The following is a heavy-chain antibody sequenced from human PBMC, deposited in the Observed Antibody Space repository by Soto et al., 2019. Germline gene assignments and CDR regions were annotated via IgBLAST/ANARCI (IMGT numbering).Heavy chain of an antibody. CDR2: ISSAGDLI. J-gene: IGHJ1*01. D-gene: IGHD2-21*01. CDR3: ANWAIAVGGEGF. Sequence: SGGSLRLSCTASGFTVSDYSVNWVRQAPGKGLEWISYISSAGDLILYADSVKGRFTIARDIAKNSLYLQMDSLRDGDSAVYYCANWAIAVGGEGFWGQGTLVTVSS. V-gene: IGHV3-48*02. CDR1: GFTVSDYS.